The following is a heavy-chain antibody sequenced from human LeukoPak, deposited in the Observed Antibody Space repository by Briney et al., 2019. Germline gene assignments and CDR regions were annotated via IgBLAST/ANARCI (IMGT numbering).Heavy chain of an antibody. D-gene: IGHD3-10*01. V-gene: IGHV3-7*01. CDR1: GFTVSSYS. CDR2: IKQDGSEK. J-gene: IGHJ5*02. CDR3: ARGGYYGSGSPPNWFDP. Sequence: GGSLRLSCAASGFTVSSYSMNWVRQAPGKGLEWVANIKQDGSEKYYVDSVKGRFTISRDNAKNSLYLQMNSLRAEDTAVYYCARGGYYGSGSPPNWFDPWGQGTLVTVSS.